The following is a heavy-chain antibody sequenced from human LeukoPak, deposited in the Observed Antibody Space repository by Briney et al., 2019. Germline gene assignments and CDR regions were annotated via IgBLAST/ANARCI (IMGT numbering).Heavy chain of an antibody. Sequence: GGSLRLSCAASGFTLSSYAMNWVRQAPGKGLEWVSYISSSSSTIYYADSVKGRFTISRDNAKNSLYLQMNSLRAEDTAVYYCATYYDSSPFDYWGQGTLVTVSS. J-gene: IGHJ4*02. CDR2: ISSSSSTI. CDR1: GFTLSSYA. CDR3: ATYYDSSPFDY. D-gene: IGHD3-22*01. V-gene: IGHV3-48*01.